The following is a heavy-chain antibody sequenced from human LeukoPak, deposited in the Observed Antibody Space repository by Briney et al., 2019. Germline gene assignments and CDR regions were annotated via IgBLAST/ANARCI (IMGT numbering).Heavy chain of an antibody. CDR3: ARELVGAISFDY. CDR1: GGSISSGGYY. V-gene: IGHV4-31*03. D-gene: IGHD1-26*01. CDR2: IYYSGST. Sequence: SETLSLTCTVSGGSISSGGYYWSWIRQHPGKGLEWIGYIYYSGSTYYNPSLKSRVTISVDTSKNQFSLKPSSVTAADTAVYYCARELVGAISFDYWGQGTLVTVSS. J-gene: IGHJ4*02.